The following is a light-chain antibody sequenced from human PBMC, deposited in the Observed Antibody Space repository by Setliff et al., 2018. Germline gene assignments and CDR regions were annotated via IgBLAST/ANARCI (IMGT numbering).Light chain of an antibody. CDR1: SSDVGGYNY. CDR2: EVS. J-gene: IGLJ1*01. V-gene: IGLV2-8*01. Sequence: QSVLTQPPSASGSPGQSVTISCTGTSSDVGGYNYVSWYQQLPGKAPKLMIYEVSKRPSGVPDRFSGSKSGNTASLTVSGLQAEDEADYYCSSYAGSNNFPYVFGTGTKV. CDR3: SSYAGSNNFPYV.